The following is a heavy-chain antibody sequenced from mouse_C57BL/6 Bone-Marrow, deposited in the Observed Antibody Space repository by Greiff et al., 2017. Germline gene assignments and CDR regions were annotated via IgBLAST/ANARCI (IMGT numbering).Heavy chain of an antibody. J-gene: IGHJ2*01. V-gene: IGHV5-12*01. CDR2: ISNGGGST. Sequence: DVMLVESGGGLVQPGGSLKLSCAASGFTFSDYYMYWVRQTPEKRLEWVAYISNGGGSTYYPDTVKGRFTISRDNAKNTLYLQMSRLKSEDTAMYYWARRGYAYDFDYWGQGTTLTVSS. CDR3: ARRGYAYDFDY. D-gene: IGHD1-2*01. CDR1: GFTFSDYY.